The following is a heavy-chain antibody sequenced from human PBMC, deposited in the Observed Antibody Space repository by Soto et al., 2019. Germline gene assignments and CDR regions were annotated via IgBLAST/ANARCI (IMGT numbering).Heavy chain of an antibody. V-gene: IGHV3-21*01. D-gene: IGHD5-18*01. CDR1: GFSFTTYS. CDR3: ARYNYGTFDY. J-gene: IGHJ4*02. CDR2: ISNRGSYI. Sequence: GGSLRLSCAASGFSFTTYSMKWVRQAPGKGLEWVSSISNRGSYIYYADSVKGRFTISRDNAGNSLYLQINSLRAEDTGVYYCARYNYGTFDYWGQGTLVTVSS.